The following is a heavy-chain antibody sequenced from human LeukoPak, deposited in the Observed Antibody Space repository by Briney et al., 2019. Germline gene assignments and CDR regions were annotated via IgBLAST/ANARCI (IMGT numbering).Heavy chain of an antibody. Sequence: PSETLSLTCAVSGGSISSGGYSWSWIRQPPGKGLEWIGYIYHSGSTNYNPSLKSRVTISVDKSKNQFSLKLSSVTAADTAVYYCARVCGTSCPNYYGMDVWGKGTTVTVSS. D-gene: IGHD2-2*01. J-gene: IGHJ6*04. CDR1: GGSISSGGYS. V-gene: IGHV4-30-2*01. CDR3: ARVCGTSCPNYYGMDV. CDR2: IYHSGST.